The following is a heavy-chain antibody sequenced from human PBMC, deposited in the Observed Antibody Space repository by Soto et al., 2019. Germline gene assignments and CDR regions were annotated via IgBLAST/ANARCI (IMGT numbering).Heavy chain of an antibody. CDR3: ARGEPYGSGSPLDY. Sequence: ASVKVSCKASGYTFTSYYVHWVRQAPGQGLEWMGVFNPGAGSASYAEEFQGRVTMTSDTSTSTAYMELRSLRSDDTAVYYCARGEPYGSGSPLDYWGQGTLVTVSS. J-gene: IGHJ4*02. V-gene: IGHV1-46*01. D-gene: IGHD3-10*01. CDR1: GYTFTSYY. CDR2: FNPGAGSA.